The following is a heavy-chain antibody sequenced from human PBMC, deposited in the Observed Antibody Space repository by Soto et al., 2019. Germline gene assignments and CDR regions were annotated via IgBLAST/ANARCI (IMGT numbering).Heavy chain of an antibody. D-gene: IGHD2-2*01. CDR1: GFPFSSYW. V-gene: IGHV3-74*01. Sequence: EVQVVESGGGSVQPGGSLRLSCAASGFPFSSYWIHWVRQAPGKGLVWVSRINSDGSSTGYADSVKGRFTISRDNAKNTVYLQTNSLRAEDTAVYYCARGTGWYFDLWGRGTLVTVSS. CDR3: ARGTGWYFDL. J-gene: IGHJ2*01. CDR2: INSDGSST.